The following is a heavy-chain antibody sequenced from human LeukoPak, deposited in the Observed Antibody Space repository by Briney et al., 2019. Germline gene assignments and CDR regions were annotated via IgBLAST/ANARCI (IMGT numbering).Heavy chain of an antibody. D-gene: IGHD2-15*01. CDR1: GSSISSDYY. CDR2: IKHRGRS. J-gene: IGHJ4*02. CDR3: ARVVGATSIDY. Sequence: SETLSLTCSVSGSSISSDYYWGWVRQPPGKGLEWIGSIKHRGRSYYNPSLKSRVTISVGTSKNQFSLQLSSVTAADTAVYYCARVVGATSIDYWGQGILVTVSS. V-gene: IGHV4-38-2*02.